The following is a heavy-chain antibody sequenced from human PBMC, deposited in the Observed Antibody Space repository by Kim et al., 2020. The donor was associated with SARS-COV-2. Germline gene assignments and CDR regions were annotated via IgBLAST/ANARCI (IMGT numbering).Heavy chain of an antibody. CDR3: ARHPRGKQWPDIIDY. Sequence: PSLKSRVTISVDTSKNQFSLKLSSVTAADTAVYYCARHPRGKQWPDIIDYWGQGTLVTVSS. V-gene: IGHV4-59*08. J-gene: IGHJ4*02. D-gene: IGHD6-19*01.